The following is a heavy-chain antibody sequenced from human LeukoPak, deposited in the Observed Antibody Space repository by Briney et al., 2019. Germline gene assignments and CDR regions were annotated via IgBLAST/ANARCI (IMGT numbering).Heavy chain of an antibody. V-gene: IGHV3-23*01. Sequence: GGSMRLSCAASGFTFSDYSMSWVCQAPGKGLEWVSHILSTGTTYYADSMRGRFTISRDNSKNTLYLLMTSLRADDTAVYYCATVKYDYGDPVGWFDPWGQGTLVTVSS. CDR1: GFTFSDYS. D-gene: IGHD4-17*01. CDR2: ILSTGTT. CDR3: ATVKYDYGDPVGWFDP. J-gene: IGHJ5*02.